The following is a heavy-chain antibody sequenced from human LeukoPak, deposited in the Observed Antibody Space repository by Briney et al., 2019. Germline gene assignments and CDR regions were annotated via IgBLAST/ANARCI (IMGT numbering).Heavy chain of an antibody. CDR2: IKQDGSEK. D-gene: IGHD5-12*01. CDR3: ARKYSGFPFDY. J-gene: IGHJ4*02. V-gene: IGHV3-7*01. CDR1: GFTFSSYW. Sequence: PGGSLRLSCAASGFTFSSYWMSWVRQAPGKGLERVANIKQDGSEKYYVDSVKGRFTISRDNAKNSLYLQMNSLRAEDTAVYYCARKYSGFPFDYWGQGTLVTVSS.